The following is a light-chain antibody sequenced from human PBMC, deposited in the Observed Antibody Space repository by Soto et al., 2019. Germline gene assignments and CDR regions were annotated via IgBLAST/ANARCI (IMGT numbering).Light chain of an antibody. V-gene: IGKV1-39*01. CDR1: QSISSY. Sequence: DIQMTQSPSSLSASVGDRVTITCRASQSISSYLNWYQQKPGKAPKLLIYGASILQSGVPSRFSGSGSGTDFTLTINSLQPEDFATYYCQQLNSYPLTFGGGTKVDIK. CDR2: GAS. J-gene: IGKJ4*01. CDR3: QQLNSYPLT.